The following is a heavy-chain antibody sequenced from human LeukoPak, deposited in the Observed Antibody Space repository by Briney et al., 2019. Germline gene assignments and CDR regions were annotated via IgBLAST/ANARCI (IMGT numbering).Heavy chain of an antibody. D-gene: IGHD3-10*01. CDR3: ARYAGEWFGELLYAFDI. J-gene: IGHJ3*02. CDR2: ISSSSSYI. CDR1: GFTFSSYS. Sequence: GGSLRLSCAASGFTFSSYSMNWVRQAPGKGLEWVSSISSSSSYIYYADSVKGRFTISRDNAKNSLYLQMNSLRAEDTAVYYCARYAGEWFGELLYAFDIWGQGTMVTVSS. V-gene: IGHV3-21*01.